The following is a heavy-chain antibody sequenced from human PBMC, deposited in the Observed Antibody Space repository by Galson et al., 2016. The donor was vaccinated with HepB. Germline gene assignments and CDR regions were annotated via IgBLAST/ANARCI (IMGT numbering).Heavy chain of an antibody. J-gene: IGHJ4*02. V-gene: IGHV6-1*01. D-gene: IGHD6-19*01. CDR1: GDSVSSNSAA. CDR3: ARVYQGWYAGYFDY. CDR2: TYYRSKWYN. Sequence: CAISGDSVSSNSAAWNWIRQSPSRGLEWLGRTYYRSKWYNDYAVSVKSRITINPDTSKNQFSLQLNSVTPEDTAVYYCARVYQGWYAGYFDYWGQGTLVTVSS.